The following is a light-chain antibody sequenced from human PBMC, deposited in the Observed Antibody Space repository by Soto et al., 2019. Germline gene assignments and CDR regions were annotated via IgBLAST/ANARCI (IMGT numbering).Light chain of an antibody. V-gene: IGLV2-23*02. Sequence: QSVLTQPASVSGSPGQSITISCTGTSSDVGSYNLVSWYQQHPGKAPKLMIYEVSKRPSGVSNRFSGSKSGNTASLTSSGLQAEDEADYYCCSYAGSSSPYVVFGGGTKVTVL. CDR2: EVS. CDR1: SSDVGSYNL. CDR3: CSYAGSSSPYVV. J-gene: IGLJ2*01.